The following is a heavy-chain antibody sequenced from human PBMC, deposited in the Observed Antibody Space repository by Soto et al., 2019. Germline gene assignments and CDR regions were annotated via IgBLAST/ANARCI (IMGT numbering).Heavy chain of an antibody. CDR3: AREEDFWSGYPI. J-gene: IGHJ3*02. CDR2: IIPIFGTA. Sequence: VASVKVSCKASGGTFSSYAISWVRQAPGQGLEWMGGIIPIFGTANYAQKFQGRVTITADESTSTAYMELSSLRSEDTAVYYCAREEDFWSGYPIWGQGTMVTVSS. V-gene: IGHV1-69*13. D-gene: IGHD3-3*01. CDR1: GGTFSSYA.